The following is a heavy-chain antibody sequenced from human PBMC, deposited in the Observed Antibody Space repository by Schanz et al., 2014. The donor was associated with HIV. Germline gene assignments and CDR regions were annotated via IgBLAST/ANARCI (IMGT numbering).Heavy chain of an antibody. D-gene: IGHD4-17*01. J-gene: IGHJ6*02. CDR1: GFTFSSYG. V-gene: IGHV3-30*18. Sequence: QVHLVESGGGVVQPGRALRLSCAASGFTFSSYGMHWVRQAPGKGLEWVAVISFDGGEKHYADSAKGRFTISRDNSKNTLYLQMNSLRAEDTAVYYCAKGARAHKVTTGVDVWGPGTTVTVSS. CDR3: AKGARAHKVTTGVDV. CDR2: ISFDGGEK.